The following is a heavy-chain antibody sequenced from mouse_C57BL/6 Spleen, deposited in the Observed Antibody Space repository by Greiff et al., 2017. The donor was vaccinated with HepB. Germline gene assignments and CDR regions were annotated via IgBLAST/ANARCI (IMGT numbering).Heavy chain of an antibody. J-gene: IGHJ1*03. Sequence: QVQLKQSGPELVKPGASVKISCKASGYAFSSSWMNWVKQRPGKGLEWIGRIYPGDGDTNYKGKFKGQATLTADKSSSTAYMQISSLTSEDSAVYFSARSGVHYYGLRVYFDVWGTGTTVTVSS. CDR1: GYAFSSSW. CDR3: ARSGVHYYGLRVYFDV. V-gene: IGHV1-82*01. D-gene: IGHD1-1*01. CDR2: IYPGDGDT.